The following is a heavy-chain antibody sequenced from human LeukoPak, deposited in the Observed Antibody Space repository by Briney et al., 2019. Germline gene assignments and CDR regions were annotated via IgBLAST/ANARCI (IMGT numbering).Heavy chain of an antibody. CDR2: INHSGST. J-gene: IGHJ6*02. Sequence: SETLSLTCAVYGGSFSGYYWSWIRQPPGKGLEWIGEINHSGSTNYNPSLKSRVTISVDTSKNQFSLKLSSVTAADTAVYYCARGRLWFGELRYYYYYGMDVWGQGTTVTVSS. D-gene: IGHD3-10*01. CDR1: GGSFSGYY. CDR3: ARGRLWFGELRYYYYYGMDV. V-gene: IGHV4-34*01.